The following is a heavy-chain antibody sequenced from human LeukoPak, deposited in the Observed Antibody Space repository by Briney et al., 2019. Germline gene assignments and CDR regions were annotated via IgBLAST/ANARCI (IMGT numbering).Heavy chain of an antibody. CDR1: GGTFRGYA. CDR2: IIPIFGTA. CDR3: ASFPSSTRSRPDC. V-gene: IGHV1-69*01. D-gene: IGHD2-2*01. J-gene: IGHJ4*02. Sequence: SVKVSCKPSGGTFRGYAISWVRPAPGQGLEWMGGIIPIFGTANYAQKFQGRATITADESTSTAYMELSSLRSEDTAVYYCASFPSSTRSRPDCWGQRTLVTVSS.